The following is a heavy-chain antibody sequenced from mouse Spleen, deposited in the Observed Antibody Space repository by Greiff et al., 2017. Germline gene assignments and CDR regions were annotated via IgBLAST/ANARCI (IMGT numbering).Heavy chain of an antibody. J-gene: IGHJ1*03. CDR1: GFTFSSYG. CDR2: ISSGGSYT. V-gene: IGHV5-6*02. Sequence: DVQLVESGGDLVKPGGSLKLSCAASGFTFSSYGMSWVRQTPDKRLEWVATISSGGSYTYYPDSVKGRFTISRDNAKNTLYLQMSSLKSEDTAMYYCARRQGVYYDYDRWYFDVWGTGTTVTVSS. D-gene: IGHD2-4*01. CDR3: ARRQGVYYDYDRWYFDV.